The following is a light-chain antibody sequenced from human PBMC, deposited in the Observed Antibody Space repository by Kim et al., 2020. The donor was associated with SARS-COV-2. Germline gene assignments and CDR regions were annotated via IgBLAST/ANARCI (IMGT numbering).Light chain of an antibody. V-gene: IGKV3D-20*01. Sequence: EIVLTQSPATLSLSPGERATLSCGASQSVSSCFAWYQQKPGQAPMLLIYDASSRATGIPDRFSGSGSGTDFTLTISRLEPEDFAAYYCQQCIISPRTFGHGTKVDSK. CDR2: DAS. CDR1: QSVSSCF. CDR3: QQCIISPRT. J-gene: IGKJ1*01.